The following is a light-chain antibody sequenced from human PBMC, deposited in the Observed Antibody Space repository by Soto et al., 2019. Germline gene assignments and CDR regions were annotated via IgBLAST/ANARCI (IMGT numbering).Light chain of an antibody. CDR3: GSNTISSTLE. CDR1: SSDVGGYNF. Sequence: QSALTQPASVSGSPGQSITISCTGTSSDVGGYNFVTWFQKHPGKAPKLMIYDVSKPSGVSNRFSGSKSGNTAYLTISGLQAEDEADYYCGSNTISSTLEFGGGTKLTVL. J-gene: IGLJ2*01. CDR2: DVS. V-gene: IGLV2-14*01.